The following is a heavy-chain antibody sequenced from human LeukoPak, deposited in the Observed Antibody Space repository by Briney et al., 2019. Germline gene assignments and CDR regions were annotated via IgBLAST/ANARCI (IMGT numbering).Heavy chain of an antibody. CDR1: GGSISSYY. V-gene: IGHV4-59*01. Sequence: SETLSLTCTVSGGSISSYYWSWIRQPPGKGLEWIGYIYYSGSTNYNPSLKSRVTISVDTSKNQFSLKLNSVTAADTAVYYCARALRYEKSLDYWGQGTLVTVSS. CDR3: ARALRYEKSLDY. J-gene: IGHJ4*02. D-gene: IGHD3-3*01. CDR2: IYYSGST.